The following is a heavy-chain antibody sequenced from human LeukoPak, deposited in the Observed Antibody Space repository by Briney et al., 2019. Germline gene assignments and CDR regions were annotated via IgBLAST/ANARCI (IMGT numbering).Heavy chain of an antibody. CDR3: ANEVGDYGDYGGVY. J-gene: IGHJ4*02. CDR1: GFTFSSYA. Sequence: GGSLRLSCAASGFTFSSYAMHWVRQAPGKGLEWVTVISYDGSNKYYADSVKGRFTISRDNSKNTLYLQMNSLRAEDTAVYYCANEVGDYGDYGGVYWGQGTLVTVSS. CDR2: ISYDGSNK. D-gene: IGHD4-17*01. V-gene: IGHV3-30*18.